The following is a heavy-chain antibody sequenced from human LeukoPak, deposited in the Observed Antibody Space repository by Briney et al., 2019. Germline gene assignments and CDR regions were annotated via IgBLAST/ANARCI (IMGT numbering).Heavy chain of an antibody. CDR2: VYSSGST. Sequence: SETLSLTCTVSGGSISSYYWSWIRQPAGKGLEWIGRVYSSGSTNYNPSLKSRVTMSIDTSKNQFSLKLSSVTAADTAVYYCARDRSSGWYVVDYWGQRTLVTVSS. J-gene: IGHJ4*02. D-gene: IGHD6-19*01. CDR1: GGSISSYY. CDR3: ARDRSSGWYVVDY. V-gene: IGHV4-4*07.